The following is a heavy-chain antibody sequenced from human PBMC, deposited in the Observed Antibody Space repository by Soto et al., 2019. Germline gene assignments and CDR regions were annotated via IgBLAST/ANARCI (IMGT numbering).Heavy chain of an antibody. Sequence: KASETLSLTCAVYGGSFSGYYWSWIRQPPGKGLEWIGEINHSGSTNYNPSLKSRVTISVDTSKNQFSLKLSSVTAADTAVYYCARGSPYYDFWSGYHNWFDPWGQGTLVTVSS. D-gene: IGHD3-3*01. V-gene: IGHV4-34*01. CDR2: INHSGST. CDR1: GGSFSGYY. CDR3: ARGSPYYDFWSGYHNWFDP. J-gene: IGHJ5*02.